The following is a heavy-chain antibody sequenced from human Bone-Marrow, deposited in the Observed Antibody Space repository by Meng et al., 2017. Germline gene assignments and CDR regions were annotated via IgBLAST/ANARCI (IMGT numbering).Heavy chain of an antibody. D-gene: IGHD3-22*01. CDR1: GFTFSSSA. Sequence: GGSLRPSCAASGFTFSSSAMHWVRQAPGKGLEWVAVISYVGSNKYYADSVKGRFTISRDNSKNTLYLQMNRLRAEDTAVYYCARASSRGMYYYDSSGYLDYWGQGTQVTVSS. CDR3: ARASSRGMYYYDSSGYLDY. CDR2: ISYVGSNK. V-gene: IGHV3-30*01. J-gene: IGHJ4*02.